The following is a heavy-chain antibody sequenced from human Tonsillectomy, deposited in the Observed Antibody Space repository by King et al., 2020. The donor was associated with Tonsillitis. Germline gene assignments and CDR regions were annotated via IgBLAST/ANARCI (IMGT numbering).Heavy chain of an antibody. CDR3: ARVVYDYGDYRVGYFDY. D-gene: IGHD4-17*01. CDR2: IYQSGST. J-gene: IGHJ4*02. V-gene: IGHV4-30-2*01. CDR1: GGSISSGGYS. Sequence: QLQESGSGLVKPSQTLSLTCAVSGGSISSGGYSWRWIRQPPGKGLEWIGYIYQSGSTYYNPSLKSRVTISVDRSKNQFSLKLSSVTAADTAVYYCARVVYDYGDYRVGYFDYWGQGTLVTVSS.